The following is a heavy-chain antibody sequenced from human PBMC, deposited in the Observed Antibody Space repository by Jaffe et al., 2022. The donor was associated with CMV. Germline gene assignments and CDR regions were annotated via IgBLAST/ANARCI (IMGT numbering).Heavy chain of an antibody. J-gene: IGHJ4*02. V-gene: IGHV3-21*01. CDR3: ARCSGSGGSCRFFDY. D-gene: IGHD2-15*01. CDR2: ISSSSSYI. CDR1: GFTFSSYS. Sequence: EVQLVESGGGLVKPGGSLRLSCAASGFTFSSYSMNWVRQAPGKGLEWVSSISSSSSYIYYADSVKGRFTISRDNAKNSLYLQMNSLRAEDTAVYYCARCSGSGGSCRFFDYWGQGTLVTVSS.